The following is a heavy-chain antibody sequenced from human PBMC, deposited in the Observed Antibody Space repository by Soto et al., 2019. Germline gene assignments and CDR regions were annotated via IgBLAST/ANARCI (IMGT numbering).Heavy chain of an antibody. J-gene: IGHJ5*02. Sequence: PAGSLSLSCSVSGVTFRTYAMPWVRQAPGKGLQYVAAISGDGERKFYAESMKGRFTISRDNPRNTLFLQMTSLRPEDTAVYYCVKGNYFDPWGPGTLVTVSS. CDR3: VKGNYFDP. V-gene: IGHV3-64D*06. CDR1: GVTFRTYA. CDR2: ISGDGERK.